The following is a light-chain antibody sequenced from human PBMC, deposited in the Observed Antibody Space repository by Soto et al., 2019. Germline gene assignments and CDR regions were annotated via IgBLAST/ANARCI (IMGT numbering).Light chain of an antibody. CDR3: QKCDSAPWT. CDR1: QDIRKY. CDR2: AAS. Sequence: DIQMTQSPSSLSASVGDRVIITCRASQDIRKYLAWYQQKPGEVPKLLIFAASSLESGVPSRFSGGGSGTDFTLIISSLQPEDVATYYCQKCDSAPWTFGPGTKVDIK. V-gene: IGKV1-27*01. J-gene: IGKJ1*01.